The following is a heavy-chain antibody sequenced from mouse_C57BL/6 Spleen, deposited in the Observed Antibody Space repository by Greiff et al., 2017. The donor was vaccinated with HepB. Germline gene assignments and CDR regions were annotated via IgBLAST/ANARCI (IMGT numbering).Heavy chain of an antibody. D-gene: IGHD2-4*01. CDR2: INPGSGGT. CDR3: ARFYYDPYYFDY. V-gene: IGHV1-54*01. J-gene: IGHJ2*01. Sequence: VQLQQSGAELVRPGTSVKVSCKASGYAFTNYLIEWVKQRPGQGLEWIGVINPGSGGTNYNEKFKGKATLTADKSSSTSYMQLSSLTSEDSAVYFCARFYYDPYYFDYWGQGTTLTVSS. CDR1: GYAFTNYL.